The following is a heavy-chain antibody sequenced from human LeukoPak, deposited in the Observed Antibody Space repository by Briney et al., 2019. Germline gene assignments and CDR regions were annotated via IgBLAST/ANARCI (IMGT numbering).Heavy chain of an antibody. V-gene: IGHV1-69*13. CDR3: ARQRGIYFDY. Sequence: ASVKVSCKASGGTFSSYAISWVRQAPGQGLEWMGGIIPIFGTANYAQKFQGRVTITANESTSTAYMELSSLRSEDTAVYYCARQRGIYFDYWDQGTLVTVSS. D-gene: IGHD3-3*02. CDR2: IIPIFGTA. CDR1: GGTFSSYA. J-gene: IGHJ4*02.